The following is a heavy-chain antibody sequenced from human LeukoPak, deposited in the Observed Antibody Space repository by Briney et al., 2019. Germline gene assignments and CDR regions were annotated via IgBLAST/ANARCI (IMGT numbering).Heavy chain of an antibody. CDR1: GFTFTSYG. D-gene: IGHD3-10*01. CDR2: ISGSGGST. Sequence: GGSLRLSCAASGFTFTSYGMSWVRQAPGKGLEWVSGISGSGGSTYYADSVKGRFTISRDNSKNTLYLQMNSLRAEDTAVYYCARHLLWFGELSGGFDYWGQGTLVTVSP. J-gene: IGHJ4*02. V-gene: IGHV3-23*01. CDR3: ARHLLWFGELSGGFDY.